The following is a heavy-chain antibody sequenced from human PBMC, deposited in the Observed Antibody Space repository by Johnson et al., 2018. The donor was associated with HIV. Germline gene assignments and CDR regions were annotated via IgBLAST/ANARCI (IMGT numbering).Heavy chain of an antibody. J-gene: IGHJ3*02. CDR2: IGTAGDT. CDR1: GFTFSSYD. Sequence: VQLVESGGGLVQPGGSLRLSCAASGFTFSSYDMHWVRQATGKGLEWVSAIGTAGDTYYPGSVKGRFTISRENAKNSLYLQMNSLRAEDTAVYYCARDGRDGYNYRWLWGAFDIWGQGTMVTVS. V-gene: IGHV3-13*01. CDR3: ARDGRDGYNYRWLWGAFDI. D-gene: IGHD5-24*01.